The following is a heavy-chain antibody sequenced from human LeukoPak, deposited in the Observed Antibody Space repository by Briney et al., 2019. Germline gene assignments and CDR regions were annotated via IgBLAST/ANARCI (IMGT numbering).Heavy chain of an antibody. CDR2: INHSGST. J-gene: IGHJ4*02. Sequence: SETLSLTCTVSGASISSGGYYWSWIRQPPGKGLEWIGEINHSGSTNYNPSLKSRVTISVDTSKNQFSLKLSSVTAADTAVYYCARHALAIFGVAPFDYWGQGTLVTVSS. CDR3: ARHALAIFGVAPFDY. CDR1: GASISSGGYY. V-gene: IGHV4-61*08. D-gene: IGHD3-3*01.